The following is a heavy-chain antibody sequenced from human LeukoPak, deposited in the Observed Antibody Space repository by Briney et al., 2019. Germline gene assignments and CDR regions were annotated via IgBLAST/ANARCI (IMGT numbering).Heavy chain of an antibody. V-gene: IGHV4-4*07. J-gene: IGHJ6*02. Sequence: PSETLSLTCTVSGGSISSYYWSWLRQPAGKGLEWIGRIYTSGSTNYNPSLKSRVTMSVDTSKNQFSLKLSSVTAADTAVYYCARGRRVRAVAGRPGRNYYGMDVWGQGTTVTVSS. D-gene: IGHD6-19*01. CDR2: IYTSGST. CDR1: GGSISSYY. CDR3: ARGRRVRAVAGRPGRNYYGMDV.